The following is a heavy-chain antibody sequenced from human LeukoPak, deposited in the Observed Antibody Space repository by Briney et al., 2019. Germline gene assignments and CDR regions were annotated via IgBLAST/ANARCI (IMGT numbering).Heavy chain of an antibody. CDR3: ARPRASHYFDY. V-gene: IGHV3-7*01. CDR2: IKQDGSEK. J-gene: IGHJ4*02. CDR1: GITLSNYG. D-gene: IGHD3-10*01. Sequence: GVSLRLSCAVSGITLSNYGMSWVRQAPGKGLEWVANIKQDGSEKYYVASVKGRFIISRDNAKNSLYLQMNSLRADDTAVYFCARPRASHYFDYWGQGTLVTVSS.